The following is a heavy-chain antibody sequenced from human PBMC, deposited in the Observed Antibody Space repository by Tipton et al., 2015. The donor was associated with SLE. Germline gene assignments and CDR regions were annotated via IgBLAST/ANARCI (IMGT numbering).Heavy chain of an antibody. CDR1: GDSITSDIYY. V-gene: IGHV4-61*05. CDR3: AQAHLWGSYRYASDI. Sequence: TLSLTCFVSGDSITSDIYYWGWIRQPPGKGLEWIGEINHGGSTNYNPSLKSRVTISVDTSKNQFSLKLSSVTAADTAVYYCAQAHLWGSYRYASDIRGQGTMVTVSS. CDR2: INHGGST. D-gene: IGHD3-16*02. J-gene: IGHJ3*02.